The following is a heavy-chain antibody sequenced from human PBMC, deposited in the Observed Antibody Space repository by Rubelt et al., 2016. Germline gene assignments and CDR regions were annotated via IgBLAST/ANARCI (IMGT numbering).Heavy chain of an antibody. J-gene: IGHJ4*02. Sequence: GGSISSSNWWSWVRQPPGKGLEWIGEINHSGSTNYNPSLKSRVTISVDTSKNQFSLKLSSVTAADTAVYYCARGTFGESVKNYYFDYWGQGTLVTVSS. CDR1: GGSISSSNW. D-gene: IGHD3-10*01. CDR3: ARGTFGESVKNYYFDY. V-gene: IGHV4-4*02. CDR2: INHSGST.